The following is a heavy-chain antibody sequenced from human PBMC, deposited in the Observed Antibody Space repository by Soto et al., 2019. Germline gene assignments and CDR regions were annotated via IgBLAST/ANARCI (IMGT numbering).Heavy chain of an antibody. CDR1: GYTFSSYD. J-gene: IGHJ4*02. CDR2: MNPKSGYT. CDR3: ARTDGDLDY. D-gene: IGHD4-17*01. Sequence: QVQLVQSGAEVKKPGASVKVSCKASGYTFSSYDINWVRQATGQGLEWMGWMNPKSGYTGYAQKFQGRVTMTRDTSISTAYMEVSSLRSEDTAIYYCARTDGDLDYWGQGTLVTVSS. V-gene: IGHV1-8*01.